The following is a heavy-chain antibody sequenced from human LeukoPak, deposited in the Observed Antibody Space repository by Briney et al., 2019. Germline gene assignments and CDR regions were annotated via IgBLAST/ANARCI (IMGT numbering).Heavy chain of an antibody. CDR1: GFGFNTYS. CDR2: ISGSSTTI. CDR3: AKDSGSYPHRDY. D-gene: IGHD1-26*01. V-gene: IGHV3-48*01. Sequence: GGSLRLSCAASGFGFNTYSMNWVRQAPGKGLEWVSYISGSSTTIWYADSVEGRFTVSRDNSKNTLYLQMNSLRAEDTAVYYCAKDSGSYPHRDYWGQGTLVTVSS. J-gene: IGHJ4*02.